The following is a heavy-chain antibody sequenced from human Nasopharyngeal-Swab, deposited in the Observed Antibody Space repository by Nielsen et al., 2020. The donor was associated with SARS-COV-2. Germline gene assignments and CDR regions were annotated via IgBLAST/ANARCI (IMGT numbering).Heavy chain of an antibody. J-gene: IGHJ4*02. CDR1: GGSISSSSYY. D-gene: IGHD4-17*01. CDR3: ARGYGDYDY. V-gene: IGHV4-39*01. CDR2: IYYSGST. Sequence: SETLSLTCTVSGGSISSSSYYWGYIRQPPGKGLEWIGSIYYSGSTYYNPSLKSRVTIFVDTSKKQFSLKLRSVTAADTAMYYCARGYGDYDYWGQGTLVTVSS.